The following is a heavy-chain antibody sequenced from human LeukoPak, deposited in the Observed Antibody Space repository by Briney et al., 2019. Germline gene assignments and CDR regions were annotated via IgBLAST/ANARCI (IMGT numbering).Heavy chain of an antibody. J-gene: IGHJ4*02. D-gene: IGHD3-10*01. V-gene: IGHV3-23*01. CDR1: GFTFSNYA. Sequence: GGSLRLSCAASGFTFSNYAMTWVRQAPGKGLEWVSSISGNSANTYYADSVKGQFTVSRANSKNILYLQMNSLRVEDTAVYFCAKGVRLWFAFYFDYWGQGTLATVSS. CDR2: ISGNSANT. CDR3: AKGVRLWFAFYFDY.